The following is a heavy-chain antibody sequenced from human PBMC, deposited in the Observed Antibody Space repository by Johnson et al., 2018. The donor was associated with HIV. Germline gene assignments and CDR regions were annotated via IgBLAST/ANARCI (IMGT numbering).Heavy chain of an antibody. CDR2: ISYDGNNK. Sequence: VQLVESGGGLVQPGGSLRLSCAASGFTFSSYAMHWVRQAPGKGLEWVAVISYDGNNKYYVDSVKGRFTISRDNSKNTLYLQMNSLRPEDTAVYYCAKERRAPRAFDIWGQVTMVTVSS. CDR1: GFTFSSYA. J-gene: IGHJ3*02. V-gene: IGHV3-30*04. CDR3: AKERRAPRAFDI.